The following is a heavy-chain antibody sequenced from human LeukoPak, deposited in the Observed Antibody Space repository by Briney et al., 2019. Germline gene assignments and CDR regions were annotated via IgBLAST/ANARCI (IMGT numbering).Heavy chain of an antibody. J-gene: IGHJ4*02. CDR2: ISGSGGST. V-gene: IGHV3-23*01. CDR1: GFTFSSYA. Sequence: GGSLRLSCAASGFTFSSYAMSWVRQAPGKGLEWVSAISGSGGSTYYADSVKGRFTISRDNAKNSLYLQMNSLRAEDTAVYYCARANGTRSFDYWGQGTLVTVSS. D-gene: IGHD2-8*01. CDR3: ARANGTRSFDY.